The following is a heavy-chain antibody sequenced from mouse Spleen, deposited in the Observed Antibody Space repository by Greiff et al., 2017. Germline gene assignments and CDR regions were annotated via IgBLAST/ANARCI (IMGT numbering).Heavy chain of an antibody. CDR3: ARNWYFDY. D-gene: IGHD4-1*01. V-gene: IGHV1-59*01. CDR1: GYTFTSYW. Sequence: VQLQQSGAELVRPGTSVKLSCKASGYTFTSYWMHWVKQRPGQGLEWIGVIDPSDSYTNYNQKFKGKATLTVDTSSSTAYMQLSSLTAEDSAVYYCARNWYFDYWGQGTTLTVSS. CDR2: IDPSDSYT. J-gene: IGHJ2*01.